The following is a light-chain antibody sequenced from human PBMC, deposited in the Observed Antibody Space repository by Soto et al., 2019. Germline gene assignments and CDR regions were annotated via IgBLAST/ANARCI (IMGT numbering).Light chain of an antibody. V-gene: IGKV1-5*01. CDR3: QQYYTYWHM. Sequence: TQSPGTLSLSPGERATLSCRASHTISSSYLAWYQQKPGKAPKLLIYDASNLESGVPSTFSGSGSGTEFTLTISSLQPDDFATYYCQQYYTYWHMFGQGTKVDIK. CDR2: DAS. CDR1: HTISSS. J-gene: IGKJ1*01.